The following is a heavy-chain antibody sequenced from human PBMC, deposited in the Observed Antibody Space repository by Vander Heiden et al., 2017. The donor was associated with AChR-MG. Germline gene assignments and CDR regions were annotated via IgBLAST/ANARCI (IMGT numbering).Heavy chain of an antibody. Sequence: QVQLVQSGAEVKKPGASLKVSCKPSGFTFTNYHMHGVRQAPGQGLEWVGTINPSLDSTHYAQKFQGRVRMTRDTSTKTVYMDMTSLRPEDTAVYFCARELTGSFYFDFWGQGSLVTVSS. D-gene: IGHD1-26*01. CDR3: ARELTGSFYFDF. CDR1: GFTFTNYH. V-gene: IGHV1-46*03. J-gene: IGHJ4*02. CDR2: INPSLDST.